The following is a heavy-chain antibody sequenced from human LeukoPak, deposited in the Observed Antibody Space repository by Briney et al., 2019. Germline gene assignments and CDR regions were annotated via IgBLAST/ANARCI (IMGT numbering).Heavy chain of an antibody. J-gene: IGHJ4*02. CDR2: IDPADSQT. V-gene: IGHV5-10-1*01. Sequence: GESLRISCQGSGYSFTCYWICCVRQMPGRGLEWMGRIDPADSQTNYSPSFQGHVTISADKSISTVYLQWSTLKASDTAMYYCARQLTSGDCDFWGQGTLVTVSS. CDR1: GYSFTCYW. D-gene: IGHD1-1*01. CDR3: ARQLTSGDCDF.